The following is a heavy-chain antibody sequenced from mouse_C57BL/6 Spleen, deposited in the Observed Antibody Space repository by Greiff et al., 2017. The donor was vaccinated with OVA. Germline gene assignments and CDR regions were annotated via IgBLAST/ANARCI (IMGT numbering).Heavy chain of an antibody. CDR1: GFSLTSYG. J-gene: IGHJ4*01. CDR3: ARRGTTVVAYYAMDY. V-gene: IGHV2-2*01. D-gene: IGHD1-1*01. CDR2: IWSGGST. Sequence: QVQLKESGPGLVQPSQSLSITCTVSGFSLTSYGVHWVRQSPGKGLEWLGVIWSGGSTDYNAAFISRLSISKDNSKSQVFFKMNSLQADDTAIYYCARRGTTVVAYYAMDYWGQGTSVTVSS.